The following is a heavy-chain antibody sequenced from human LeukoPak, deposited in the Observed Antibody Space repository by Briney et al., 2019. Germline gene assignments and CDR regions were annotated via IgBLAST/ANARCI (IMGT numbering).Heavy chain of an antibody. J-gene: IGHJ4*02. CDR1: GFTFSNYW. V-gene: IGHV3-74*01. CDR3: ARGYNYANDFDS. D-gene: IGHD5-24*01. Sequence: PGGSLRLSCVASGFTFSNYWMHWVRQAPGKGLVWVSRITSDGTATTYADSVKGRFTISRDNAKNTLYLQMNSLRVEDTALYYCARGYNYANDFDSWGQGTLVSVSP. CDR2: ITSDGTAT.